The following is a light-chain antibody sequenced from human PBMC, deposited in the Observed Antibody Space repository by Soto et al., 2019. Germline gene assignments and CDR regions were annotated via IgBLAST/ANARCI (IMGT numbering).Light chain of an antibody. CDR3: QQSYSTPRT. CDR1: QSISSY. J-gene: IGKJ1*01. V-gene: IGKV1-39*01. Sequence: DIQMTQSPSSLSASVGDRVTITCRATQSISSYLNWYHQIPGKAPKLLIYAASSLQSGVPSRFSGSGSGTDFTLTIRSLQPEDFATYYCQQSYSTPRTFGQGTKVEIK. CDR2: AAS.